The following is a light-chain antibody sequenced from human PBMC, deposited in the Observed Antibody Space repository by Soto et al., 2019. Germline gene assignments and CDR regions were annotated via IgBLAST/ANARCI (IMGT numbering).Light chain of an antibody. Sequence: QSALAQPPSASGSPGQSVTISCTGTSSDVGGYNFVSWYQKHPGKAPKVMIYEVSKRPSGVPDRFSGSKSGNTASLTVSGLQAGDDADYYCSSYAGTNTVVFGGGPKVTVL. CDR1: SSDVGGYNF. CDR2: EVS. V-gene: IGLV2-8*01. J-gene: IGLJ2*01. CDR3: SSYAGTNTVV.